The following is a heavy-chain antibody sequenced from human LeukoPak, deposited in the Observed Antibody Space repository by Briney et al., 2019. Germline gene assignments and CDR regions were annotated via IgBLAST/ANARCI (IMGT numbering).Heavy chain of an antibody. CDR2: IYSRGST. CDR1: GGSISTYS. Sequence: SETLSLTCTVSGGSISTYSWSWIRQPAGKGLEWIGRIYSRGSTNYNPSLKSRVTISKDTSKNQFSLKLSSVTAADTAVYYCAKFGRSEPDYWGQGTLVTVSS. V-gene: IGHV4-4*07. D-gene: IGHD3/OR15-3a*01. CDR3: AKFGRSEPDY. J-gene: IGHJ4*02.